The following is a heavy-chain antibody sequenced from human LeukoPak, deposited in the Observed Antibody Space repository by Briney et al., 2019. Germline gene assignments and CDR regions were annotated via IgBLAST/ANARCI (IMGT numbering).Heavy chain of an antibody. D-gene: IGHD6-19*01. CDR2: INHSGST. CDR3: ARGPKTGYSSGWYWGYYFYGMDV. Sequence: SETLSLTCAVYGGSFSGYYWSWIRQPPGKGLEWIGEINHSGSTNYNPSLKSRVTISVDTSKNQFSLRLSSVTAADTAVYYCARGPKTGYSSGWYWGYYFYGMDVWGQGTTVTVSS. V-gene: IGHV4-34*01. CDR1: GGSFSGYY. J-gene: IGHJ6*02.